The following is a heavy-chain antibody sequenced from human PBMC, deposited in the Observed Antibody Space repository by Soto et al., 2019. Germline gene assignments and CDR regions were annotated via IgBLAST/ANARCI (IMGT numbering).Heavy chain of an antibody. CDR3: ARGGLPRGNYSIFAY. CDR1: GGSFSGYY. V-gene: IGHV4-34*01. Sequence: SETLSLTCAVYGGSFSGYYWTWIRQPPGKGLEWIGEINHSGTTTYNPSLKSRVTISVDTSRDQFSLRLSSVTAADTAVYFCARGGLPRGNYSIFAYWGQRDLVTVTS. J-gene: IGHJ4*02. CDR2: INHSGTT. D-gene: IGHD3-22*01.